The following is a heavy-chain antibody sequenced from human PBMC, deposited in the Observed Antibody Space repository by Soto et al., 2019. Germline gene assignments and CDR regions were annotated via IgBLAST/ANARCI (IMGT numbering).Heavy chain of an antibody. J-gene: IGHJ1*01. CDR1: GFTFSSYA. Sequence: GGSLRLSCAASGFTFSSYAMSWVRQAPGKGLEWVSAISGSGGSTYYADSVKGRFTISRDNSKNTLYLQMNSLRAEDTAVYYCAKRTLSIAVAGDFQRLPWTNAEYFQHWGQGTLVTVSS. V-gene: IGHV3-23*01. CDR3: AKRTLSIAVAGDFQRLPWTNAEYFQH. CDR2: ISGSGGST. D-gene: IGHD6-19*01.